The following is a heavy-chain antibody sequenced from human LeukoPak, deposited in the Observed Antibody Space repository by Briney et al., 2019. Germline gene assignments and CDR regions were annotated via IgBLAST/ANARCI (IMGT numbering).Heavy chain of an antibody. CDR3: ARGRSRRDGYNYYFDY. D-gene: IGHD5-24*01. Sequence: PSETLSLTCTVSGGSISSYYWSWIRQPPGKGLEWLGYIYYSGSTNYNPSLKSRVTISVDTSKNQFSLKLSSVTAADTAVYYCARGRSRRDGYNYYFDYWGQGTLVTVSS. J-gene: IGHJ4*02. CDR2: IYYSGST. V-gene: IGHV4-59*01. CDR1: GGSISSYY.